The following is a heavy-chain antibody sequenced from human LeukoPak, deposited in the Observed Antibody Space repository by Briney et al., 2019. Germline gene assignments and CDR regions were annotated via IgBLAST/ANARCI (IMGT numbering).Heavy chain of an antibody. V-gene: IGHV3-30*18. Sequence: GGSLRLSCAAPGFAFGSYGMHWVRQAPGKGLEWVTVISYDGNTAYYADSVKGRFTISRDNSKNTLYLQMNSLRPEDTAVYYCAKDRDPYYYGLGLWGQGTTVTVSS. CDR1: GFAFGSYG. J-gene: IGHJ6*02. CDR3: AKDRDPYYYGLGL. D-gene: IGHD3-10*01. CDR2: ISYDGNTA.